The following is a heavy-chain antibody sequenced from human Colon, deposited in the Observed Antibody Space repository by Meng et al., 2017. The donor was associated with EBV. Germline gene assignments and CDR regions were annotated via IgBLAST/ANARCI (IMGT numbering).Heavy chain of an antibody. J-gene: IGHJ4*02. D-gene: IGHD5-24*01. CDR2: IYYSGST. CDR3: ARGPSRWLQFSFDY. CDR1: GRTISGGGYY. V-gene: IGHV4-31*03. Sequence: HVSSSRRVKPPQTLALPCTLVGRTISGGGYYWSWIRQQPGKVLEWIEYIYYSGSTYYNPSLKSRVTISIDTSKNQFSLKLSSVTAADTAVYYCARGPSRWLQFSFDYWGQGTLVTVSS.